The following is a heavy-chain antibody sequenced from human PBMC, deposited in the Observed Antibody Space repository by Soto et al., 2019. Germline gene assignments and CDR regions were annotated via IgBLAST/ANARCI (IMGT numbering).Heavy chain of an antibody. J-gene: IGHJ4*02. V-gene: IGHV4-39*01. CDR2: MFYGVST. CDR3: ARLPSRHLVDY. CDR1: GSSINSSGYY. D-gene: IGHD3-3*02. Sequence: SSETLSLTCTVSGSSINSSGYYWGWIRQPPGKGLEWIGSMFYGVSTYYNPSLKSRVTVSVDTSKNQFSLNLRSVTAADTAVYYCARLPSRHLVDYWGQGTLVTVSS.